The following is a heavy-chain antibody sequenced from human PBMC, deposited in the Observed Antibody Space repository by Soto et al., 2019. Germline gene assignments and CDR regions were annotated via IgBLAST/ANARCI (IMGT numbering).Heavy chain of an antibody. CDR3: ARNYYGSGSYLGPFGY. D-gene: IGHD3-10*01. J-gene: IGHJ4*02. Sequence: GGSLRLSCAASGFTFSNFAIHWVRQAPGKGLEWVAVISNDGTNKYYADSVKGRFTISRDNSNNTLYLQMNSLRTEDTAVYYCARNYYGSGSYLGPFGYWGQGTLVTVSS. CDR1: GFTFSNFA. CDR2: ISNDGTNK. V-gene: IGHV3-30-3*01.